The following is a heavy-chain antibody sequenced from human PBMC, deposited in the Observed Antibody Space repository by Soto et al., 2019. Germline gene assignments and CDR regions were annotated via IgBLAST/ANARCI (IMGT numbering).Heavy chain of an antibody. V-gene: IGHV1-2*02. Sequence: ASVKVSCKASGYTFTGYYMHWVRQAPGQGLEWMGWINPNSGGTNYAQKFQGRVTMTRDTSISTAYMELSRLRSDDTAVYYGARVRQAYYGSGSSSNWFDPWGRGTL. D-gene: IGHD3-10*01. J-gene: IGHJ5*02. CDR2: INPNSGGT. CDR3: ARVRQAYYGSGSSSNWFDP. CDR1: GYTFTGYY.